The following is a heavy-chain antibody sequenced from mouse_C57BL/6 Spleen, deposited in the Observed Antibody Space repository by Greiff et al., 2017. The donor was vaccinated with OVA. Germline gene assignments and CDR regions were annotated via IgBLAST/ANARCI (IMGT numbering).Heavy chain of an antibody. CDR1: GYTFTDYE. Sequence: VQLQQPGAELVRPGASVTLSCKASGYTFTDYEMHWVKQTPVNGLEWIGAIDPETGGTAYNQKFKGKAILTADKSSSTAYMELRSLTSEDSAVYYCTNWDGFAYWGQGTLVTVSA. CDR2: IDPETGGT. J-gene: IGHJ3*01. D-gene: IGHD4-1*02. V-gene: IGHV1-15*01. CDR3: TNWDGFAY.